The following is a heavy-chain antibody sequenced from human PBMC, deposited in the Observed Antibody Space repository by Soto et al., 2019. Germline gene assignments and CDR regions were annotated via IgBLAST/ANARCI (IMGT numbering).Heavy chain of an antibody. V-gene: IGHV4-39*01. CDR1: GGSISSSSYY. J-gene: IGHJ5*02. Sequence: SETLSLTCTVSGGSISSSSYYWGWIRQPPGKGLEWIGSIYYSGSTYYNPSLKGRVTISVDTSKNQFSLKLSSVTAADTAVYYCAVGDQYYDILTGYYTPWFDPWGQGTLVTVSS. CDR3: AVGDQYYDILTGYYTPWFDP. D-gene: IGHD3-9*01. CDR2: IYYSGST.